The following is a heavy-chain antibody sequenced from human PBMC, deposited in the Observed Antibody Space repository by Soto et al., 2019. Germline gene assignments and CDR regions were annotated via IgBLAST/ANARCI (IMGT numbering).Heavy chain of an antibody. V-gene: IGHV3-15*01. CDR1: GFTFSNAW. J-gene: IGHJ3*02. Sequence: GGSLRLSCAASGFTFSNAWMSWVRQAPGKGLEWVGRIKSKTDGGTTDYAAPVKGRFTISRDDSKNTLYLQMNSLKTEDTAVYYCTPIRLTGGDDAFDIWGQGTMVTVSS. D-gene: IGHD7-27*01. CDR3: TPIRLTGGDDAFDI. CDR2: IKSKTDGGTT.